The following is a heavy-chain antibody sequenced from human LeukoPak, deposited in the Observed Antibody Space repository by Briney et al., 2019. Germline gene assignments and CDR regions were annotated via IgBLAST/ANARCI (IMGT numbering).Heavy chain of an antibody. CDR2: NNPNSGGT. CDR3: ARSVRWSSGYPY. D-gene: IGHD3-22*01. CDR1: GYTFTGYY. Sequence: ASVKVSCKASGYTFTGYYMHWVRQAPGQGPEWMGWNNPNSGGTNYAQKFQGRVTMTRDTSISTAYMELSRLRSDDTAVYYCARSVRWSSGYPYWGQGTLVTVSS. V-gene: IGHV1-2*02. J-gene: IGHJ4*02.